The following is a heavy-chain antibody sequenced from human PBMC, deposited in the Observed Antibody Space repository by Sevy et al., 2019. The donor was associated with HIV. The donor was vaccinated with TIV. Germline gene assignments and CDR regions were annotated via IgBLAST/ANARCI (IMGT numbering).Heavy chain of an antibody. V-gene: IGHV4-34*01. CDR3: ARSPPVVVVPGAPSWFDP. CDR1: DGSFSGYY. Sequence: SETLSLTCAVHDGSFSGYYWNWIRQLPGKGVEWIGEINESGITYYNPSLKSRVTISVDTSKKQFSLKLNSVTAVDSAVYFCARSPPVVVVPGAPSWFDPWGQGTLVTVSS. J-gene: IGHJ5*02. CDR2: INESGIT. D-gene: IGHD2-2*01.